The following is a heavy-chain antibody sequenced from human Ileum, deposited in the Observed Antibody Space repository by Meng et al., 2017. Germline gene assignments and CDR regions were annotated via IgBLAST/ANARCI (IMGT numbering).Heavy chain of an antibody. CDR2: ISGNGYTT. CDR3: AKYYASGSFYSFDS. CDR1: GFTFINYA. D-gene: IGHD3-10*01. J-gene: IGHJ4*02. Sequence: EVQLLDSGGGLVQPGGSLRLSCSASGFTFINYAMNWVRQAPGKGLQWVSSISGNGYTTFYADSVRGRFSISRDNSNNKLFLQMNSLRADDTAVYYCAKYYASGSFYSFDSWGQGTLVTVSS. V-gene: IGHV3-23*01.